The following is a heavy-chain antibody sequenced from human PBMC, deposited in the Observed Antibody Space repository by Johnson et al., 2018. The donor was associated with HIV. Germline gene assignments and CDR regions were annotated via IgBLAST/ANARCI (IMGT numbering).Heavy chain of an antibody. J-gene: IGHJ3*01. CDR2: INSNGGST. V-gene: IGHV3-64*01. CDR3: ARDRYSSSSLDAFDV. CDR1: GFSFSSYS. D-gene: IGHD6-6*01. Sequence: VQLVESGGSSVQPGGSLRLSCAASGFSFSSYSMHWVRQAPGKGLESVSGINSNGGSTFYANSVKGRFTISRDNSKNTLYLQMGSLRPEDMAVYYCARDRYSSSSLDAFDVWGQGTMVTVSS.